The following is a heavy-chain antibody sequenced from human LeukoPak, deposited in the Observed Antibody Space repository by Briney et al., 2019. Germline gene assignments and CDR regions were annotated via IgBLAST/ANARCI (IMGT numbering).Heavy chain of an antibody. V-gene: IGHV3-30*03. D-gene: IGHD3-10*01. Sequence: PGGSLRLSCAASGFTFSSYGMHWVRQAPGKGLEWVAVISYDGSNKYYADSVKGRFTISRDNSKNTLYLQMNSLRAEDTAVYYCARGRGGYSGGFFDYWGQGTLVTVSS. J-gene: IGHJ4*02. CDR3: ARGRGGYSGGFFDY. CDR2: ISYDGSNK. CDR1: GFTFSSYG.